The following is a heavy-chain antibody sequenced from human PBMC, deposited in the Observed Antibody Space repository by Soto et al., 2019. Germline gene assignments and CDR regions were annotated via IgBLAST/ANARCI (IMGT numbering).Heavy chain of an antibody. J-gene: IGHJ4*02. CDR2: ISAYNGNT. V-gene: IGHV1-18*01. CDR1: GYTFTSYS. Sequence: QVQLVQSGAEGKKPGASVKVSCKASGYTFTSYSISWVRQAPGQGLEWMGWISAYNGNTYNARKLQGRVTMTSDTSTSTADMELRSLRSDDTAVYYCARDVGYGLIDYWGQGTLVTVSS. D-gene: IGHD5-18*01. CDR3: ARDVGYGLIDY.